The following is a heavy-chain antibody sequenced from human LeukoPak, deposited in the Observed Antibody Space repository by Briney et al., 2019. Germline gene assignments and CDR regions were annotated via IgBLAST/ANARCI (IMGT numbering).Heavy chain of an antibody. Sequence: SETLSLTCTVSGGSVSSGSYYWSWIRQPPGKGLEWIGYIYYSGSTNYNPSLKSRVTISVDTSKNQFSLKLSSVTAADTAVYYCARAEYYFDYWGQGTLVTVSS. CDR2: IYYSGST. CDR3: ARAEYYFDY. J-gene: IGHJ4*02. D-gene: IGHD3-10*01. V-gene: IGHV4-61*01. CDR1: GGSVSSGSYY.